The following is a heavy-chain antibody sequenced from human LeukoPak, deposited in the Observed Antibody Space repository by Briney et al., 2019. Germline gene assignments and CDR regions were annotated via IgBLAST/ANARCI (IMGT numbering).Heavy chain of an antibody. V-gene: IGHV1-69*05. CDR1: GGTFSSYA. CDR3: ARGENYDFWSGYGVGAFDI. J-gene: IGHJ3*02. CDR2: IIPIFGTA. D-gene: IGHD3-3*01. Sequence: SVKVSCKASGGTFSSYAISWVRQAPGQGLEWMGGIIPIFGTANYAQKFQGRVTITTDESTSTAYMELISLRSEDTAVYYCARGENYDFWSGYGVGAFDIWGQGTMVTVSS.